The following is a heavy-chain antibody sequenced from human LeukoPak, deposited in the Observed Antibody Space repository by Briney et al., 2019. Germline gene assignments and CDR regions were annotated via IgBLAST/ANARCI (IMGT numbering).Heavy chain of an antibody. J-gene: IGHJ5*02. CDR3: ARASVTTATEPGDP. D-gene: IGHD1-14*01. CDR1: GYTFTRYF. CDR2: INPSGGST. V-gene: IGHV1-46*01. Sequence: ASVNVSCKASGYTFTRYFMHWVRQAPGQGLEWMGIINPSGGSTTYAQKFQGRVTMTRDTSTSTVYMELSSLRSEDTAVYYCARASVTTATEPGDPWGQGTLVTVSS.